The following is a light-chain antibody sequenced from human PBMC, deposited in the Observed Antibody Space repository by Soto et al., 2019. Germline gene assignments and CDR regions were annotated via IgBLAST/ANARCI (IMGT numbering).Light chain of an antibody. CDR3: QEYDNWT. V-gene: IGKV3-15*01. CDR1: QSVGSN. CDR2: GAS. J-gene: IGKJ1*01. Sequence: DILMTQSPATLSVCPGERATLSCRASQSVGSNLAWYQHKPGQAPRLLIYGASTRATGVPARFSGSGSGTEFTLTISSLQSEDFAVYYCQEYDNWTFGQGTKVELK.